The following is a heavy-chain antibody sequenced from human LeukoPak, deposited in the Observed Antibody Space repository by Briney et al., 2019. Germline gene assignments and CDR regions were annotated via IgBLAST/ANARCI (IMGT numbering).Heavy chain of an antibody. Sequence: PGGSLRLSCAASGFTFSSYSMNWVRQAPGKGLEWVSSISSSSYIYYADSVKGRFTISRDNAKNSLYLQMNSLRAEDTAVYYCARDSSTIFGGSGGQGTLVTVSS. CDR1: GFTFSSYS. CDR2: ISSSSYI. J-gene: IGHJ4*02. CDR3: ARDSSTIFGGS. D-gene: IGHD3-3*01. V-gene: IGHV3-21*01.